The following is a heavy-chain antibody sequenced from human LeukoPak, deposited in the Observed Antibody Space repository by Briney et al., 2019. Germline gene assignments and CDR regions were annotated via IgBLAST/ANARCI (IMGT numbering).Heavy chain of an antibody. CDR1: GFTFSRYW. J-gene: IGHJ4*02. D-gene: IGHD1-26*01. V-gene: IGHV3-7*01. Sequence: WGSLSLSCASSGFTFSRYWMNCVRQAPGKGMEWVANIKQDGSEKFYADSLKGRLIISRDNAKSSLYLQVNSLTVEDTAVYYCAREWDSGWGGTYFDNWGQGILVTVS. CDR2: IKQDGSEK. CDR3: AREWDSGWGGTYFDN.